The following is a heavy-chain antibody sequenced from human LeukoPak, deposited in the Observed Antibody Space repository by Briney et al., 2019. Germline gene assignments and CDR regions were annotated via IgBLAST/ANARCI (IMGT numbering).Heavy chain of an antibody. CDR3: AKDLTAMSYFDY. CDR1: GFTFSSYG. CDR2: IWYDGSNK. Sequence: PGGSLRLSCAASGFTFSSYGMHWVRRAPGKGLEWVAVIWYDGSNKYYADSVKGRFTISRDNSKNTLYLQMNSLRAEDTAVYYCAKDLTAMSYFDYWGQGTLVTVSS. D-gene: IGHD5-18*01. V-gene: IGHV3-33*06. J-gene: IGHJ4*02.